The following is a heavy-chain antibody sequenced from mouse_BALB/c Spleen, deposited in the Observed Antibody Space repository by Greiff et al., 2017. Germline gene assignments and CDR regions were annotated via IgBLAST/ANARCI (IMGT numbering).Heavy chain of an antibody. J-gene: IGHJ3*01. CDR3: TRGNYYGPFAY. D-gene: IGHD1-1*01. CDR1: GYTFTSYW. V-gene: IGHV1-69*02. CDR2: IYPSDSYT. Sequence: QVQLQQPGAELVRPGASVKLSCKASGYTFTSYWINWVKQRPGQGLEWIGNIYPSDSYTNYNQKCKDKATLTVDKSSSTAYMQLSIPTSEDSAVYYSTRGNYYGPFAYWGQGTLVTVSA.